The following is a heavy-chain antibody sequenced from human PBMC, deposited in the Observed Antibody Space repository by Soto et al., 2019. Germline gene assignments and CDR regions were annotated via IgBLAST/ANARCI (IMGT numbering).Heavy chain of an antibody. CDR1: GLTFSNYG. CDR3: AKDRPNASSWRDH. J-gene: IGHJ4*02. D-gene: IGHD6-13*01. V-gene: IGHV3-30*18. Sequence: QVQLVESGGGVVQPGRSLRLSCAASGLTFSNYGLHWVRQVPGKGLEWVAVISYDGTYKLYADSVKGRFTISRDNDKNMVYLQMNGLRVDDTGLYFCAKDRPNASSWRDHWGQGTLVTVSS. CDR2: ISYDGTYK.